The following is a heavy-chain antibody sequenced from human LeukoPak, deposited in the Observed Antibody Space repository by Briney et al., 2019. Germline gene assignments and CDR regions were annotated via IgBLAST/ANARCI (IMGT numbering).Heavy chain of an antibody. CDR2: IYHSGST. CDR3: ASSPLNCSSTSCYWGLRLVWFAP. D-gene: IGHD2-2*01. V-gene: IGHV4-59*12. J-gene: IGHJ5*02. CDR1: GGSISSYY. Sequence: SETLSLTCTVSGGSISSYYWSWIRQPAGKGLEWIGYIYHSGSTYYNPSLKSRVTISVDRSKNQFSLKLSSVTAADTAVYYCASSPLNCSSTSCYWGLRLVWFAPWGQGTLVTVPS.